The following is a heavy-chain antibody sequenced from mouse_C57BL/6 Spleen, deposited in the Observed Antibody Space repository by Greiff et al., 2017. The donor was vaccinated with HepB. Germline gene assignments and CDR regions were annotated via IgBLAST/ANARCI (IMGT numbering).Heavy chain of an antibody. CDR3: ARGGDGYPYWYFDV. J-gene: IGHJ1*03. D-gene: IGHD2-3*01. CDR1: GYTFTSYW. Sequence: QVQLKQPGAELVKPGASVKMSCKASGYTFTSYWITWVKQRPGQGLEWIGDIYPGSGSTNYNEKFKSKATLTVDTSSSTAYMQLSSLTSEDSAVYYCARGGDGYPYWYFDVWGTGTTVTVSS. CDR2: IYPGSGST. V-gene: IGHV1-55*01.